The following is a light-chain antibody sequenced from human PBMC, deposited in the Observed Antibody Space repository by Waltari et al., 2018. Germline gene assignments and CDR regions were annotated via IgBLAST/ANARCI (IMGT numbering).Light chain of an antibody. Sequence: QSALTQPASVSGSPGQSITISCTGTSRDVGHYNYVSWYQQHPGKAPQLMIYDDNNRPSGFSNLFSGSKSGNTASLTISGLQADDEADYYCSSYTSSSTVAFGGGTKLTVL. CDR3: SSYTSSSTVA. J-gene: IGLJ2*01. CDR2: DDN. CDR1: SRDVGHYNY. V-gene: IGLV2-14*03.